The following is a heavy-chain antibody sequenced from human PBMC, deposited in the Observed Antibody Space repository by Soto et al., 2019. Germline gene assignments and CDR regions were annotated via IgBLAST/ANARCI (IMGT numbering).Heavy chain of an antibody. Sequence: QLQLQESGSGLVKPSQTLSLTCAVSGGSISSGGYSWSWSRQPPGKGLEWIGYMYHSGSTYYNPSLKSLVTISIGRSKNQFSLKLSSVTAADAAVYCCARVPDYWGQGILVTVSS. D-gene: IGHD2-2*01. CDR3: ARVPDY. CDR2: MYHSGST. V-gene: IGHV4-30-2*01. J-gene: IGHJ4*02. CDR1: GGSISSGGYS.